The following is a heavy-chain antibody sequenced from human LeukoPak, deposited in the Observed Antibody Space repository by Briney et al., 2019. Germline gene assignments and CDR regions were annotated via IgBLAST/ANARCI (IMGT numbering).Heavy chain of an antibody. V-gene: IGHV4-31*03. J-gene: IGHJ4*02. D-gene: IGHD3-10*01. Sequence: SQTLSLTCIVSGDSISTGGYYGSWIRHHPRKGLEWIGYIHNNGMTYYNPSLTGRVTMSMDTSENQYSLNVSSVSAADTAVYYCARDLNGSGSYSFDSWGLGTLVTVIS. CDR3: ARDLNGSGSYSFDS. CDR2: IHNNGMT. CDR1: GDSISTGGYY.